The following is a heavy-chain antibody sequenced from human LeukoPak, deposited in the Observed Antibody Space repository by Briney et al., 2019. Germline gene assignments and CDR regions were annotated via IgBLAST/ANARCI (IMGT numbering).Heavy chain of an antibody. D-gene: IGHD3-22*01. J-gene: IGHJ4*02. Sequence: PGGSLRLSCAASGFTFSTYSINWVRQAPGKGLEWVSSITSSRRYIYYADSVKGRFTISRDNAKNSLYLQMNSLRAEDTAVYYCSRATAHYYDSSDYYYVGESYFDYWGQGTLVTVSS. CDR1: GFTFSTYS. V-gene: IGHV3-21*01. CDR2: ITSSRRYI. CDR3: SRATAHYYDSSDYYYVGESYFDY.